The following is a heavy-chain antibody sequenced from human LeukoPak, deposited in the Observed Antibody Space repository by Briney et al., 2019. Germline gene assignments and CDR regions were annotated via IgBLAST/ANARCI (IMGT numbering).Heavy chain of an antibody. CDR1: GGTFSSYA. CDR3: ASRLRTQPHDAFDI. D-gene: IGHD5-12*01. Sequence: SVKVSCKASGGTFSSYAISWVRQAPGQGLEWMGRIIPILGLANYAQKFQGRVTITADKSTSTAYMELSSLRSEDTAVYYCASRLRTQPHDAFDIWGQGTMVTVSS. CDR2: IIPILGLA. V-gene: IGHV1-69*04. J-gene: IGHJ3*02.